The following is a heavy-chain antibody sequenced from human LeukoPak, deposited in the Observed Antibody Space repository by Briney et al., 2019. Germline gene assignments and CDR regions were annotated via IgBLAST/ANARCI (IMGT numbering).Heavy chain of an antibody. D-gene: IGHD6-19*01. V-gene: IGHV3-30*04. Sequence: GRSLRLSCAASGFTFNTYALHWVRQAPGKGLEWVAVISYDGSNKYYADSVKGRFTISRDNSKNMLYLQMNNLRTGDTALFYCARDIKQWLLPRGPSDYWGQGTLVTVSS. CDR2: ISYDGSNK. J-gene: IGHJ4*02. CDR1: GFTFNTYA. CDR3: ARDIKQWLLPRGPSDY.